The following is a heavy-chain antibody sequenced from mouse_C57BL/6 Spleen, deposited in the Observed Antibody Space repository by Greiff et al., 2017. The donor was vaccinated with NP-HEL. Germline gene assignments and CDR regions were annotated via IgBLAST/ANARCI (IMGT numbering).Heavy chain of an antibody. CDR1: GFTFSDFY. V-gene: IGHV7-1*01. J-gene: IGHJ2*01. CDR3: ARDAGYGNYDY. Sequence: EVKLMESGGGLVQSGRSLRLSCATSGFTFSDFYMEWVRQAPGKGLEWIAASRNKANDYTTEYSASVKGRFIVSRDTSQSILYLQMKALRAEDTAIYYCARDAGYGNYDYWGQGTTLTVSS. CDR2: SRNKANDYTT. D-gene: IGHD2-10*02.